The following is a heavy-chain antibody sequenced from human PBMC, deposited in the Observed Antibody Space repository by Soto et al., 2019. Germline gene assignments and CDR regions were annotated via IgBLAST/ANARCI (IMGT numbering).Heavy chain of an antibody. V-gene: IGHV3-23*01. CDR1: GFTFSTYA. J-gene: IGHJ4*02. CDR2: ISSSGGST. D-gene: IGHD3-10*01. CDR3: AKSRGSGNSRYDY. Sequence: GGSLRLSCAAPGFTFSTYAMSWVRQAAGKGLEWVSSISSSGGSTYYVDSVKGRFTISRDNSRNTLYLQMNSLRAEDTALYYCAKSRGSGNSRYDYWGQGTLVTVSS.